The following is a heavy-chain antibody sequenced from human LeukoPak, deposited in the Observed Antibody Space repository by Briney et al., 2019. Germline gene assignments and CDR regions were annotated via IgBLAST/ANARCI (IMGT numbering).Heavy chain of an antibody. CDR1: GFTFSSYS. CDR3: AREPGIGGVIVD. Sequence: GGSVRLSCAASGFTFSSYSMNWVRQAPGKGLEGVSSISSSSSYIYHADPVKGRFTISRDNAKNSLYLQMNSLRAEDTAVYYCAREPGIGGVIVDWGQGTLVTVSS. J-gene: IGHJ4*02. CDR2: ISSSSSYI. D-gene: IGHD3-16*02. V-gene: IGHV3-21*01.